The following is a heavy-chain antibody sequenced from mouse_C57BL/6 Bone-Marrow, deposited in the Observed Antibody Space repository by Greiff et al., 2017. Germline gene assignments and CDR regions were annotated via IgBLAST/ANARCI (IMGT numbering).Heavy chain of an antibody. CDR3: ARHPRYYDHYYAMDY. CDR2: IWSDGST. CDR1: GFSFTSYG. J-gene: IGHJ4*01. V-gene: IGHV2-6-1*01. D-gene: IGHD2-4*01. Sequence: VQLKESGPGLVAPSQSLSITCTVSGFSFTSYGVHWVRQPPGKGLEWLVVIWSDGSTTYNSALKSRLSISKDNSKSQVFLKMNSLQTDDTAMYYGARHPRYYDHYYAMDYWGQGTSVTVSS.